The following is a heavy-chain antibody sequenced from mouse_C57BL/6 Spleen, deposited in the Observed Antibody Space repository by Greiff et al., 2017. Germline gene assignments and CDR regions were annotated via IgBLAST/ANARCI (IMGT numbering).Heavy chain of an antibody. CDR3: TTLDSAGDYFDY. V-gene: IGHV14-1*01. CDR2: IDPEDGDT. CDR1: GFYIKDYY. Sequence: EVQLQQSGAELVRPGASVKLSCTASGFYIKDYYMHWVKQRPEQGLEWIGRIDPEDGDTEYAPKFQGRATMTADTSSNTAYLQLSSLTSEDTAVYYCTTLDSAGDYFDYWGQGTTLTVAS. D-gene: IGHD3-2*02. J-gene: IGHJ2*01.